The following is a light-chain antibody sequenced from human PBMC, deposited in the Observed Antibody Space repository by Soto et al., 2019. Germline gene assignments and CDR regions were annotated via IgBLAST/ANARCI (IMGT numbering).Light chain of an antibody. CDR2: AAS. J-gene: IGKJ1*01. Sequence: DIQMTQSPSSLSTSIVDRVTITCRASQNIDNYLNWYQQRPRKAPTLLMYAASALQTGVPSRFGGSGSGTDFNLTITSVHPEYFGTFYCQKSTHTPRTFRQGTQVDSK. CDR3: QKSTHTPRT. V-gene: IGKV1-39*01. CDR1: QNIDNY.